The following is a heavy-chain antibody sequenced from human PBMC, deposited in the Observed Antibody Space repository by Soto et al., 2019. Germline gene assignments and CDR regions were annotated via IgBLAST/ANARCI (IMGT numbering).Heavy chain of an antibody. J-gene: IGHJ4*02. Sequence: EVQLVESGGGLVQPGRSLRLSCAASGFTFDDYAMHWVRQAPGKGLEWVSGISWNSGSIGYADSVKGRFTISRDNAKHSLYLQMNSLRAEDTALYYCAKDPNYSSSSGEGYFDYWGQGTLVTVSS. CDR2: ISWNSGSI. V-gene: IGHV3-9*01. CDR1: GFTFDDYA. D-gene: IGHD6-6*01. CDR3: AKDPNYSSSSGEGYFDY.